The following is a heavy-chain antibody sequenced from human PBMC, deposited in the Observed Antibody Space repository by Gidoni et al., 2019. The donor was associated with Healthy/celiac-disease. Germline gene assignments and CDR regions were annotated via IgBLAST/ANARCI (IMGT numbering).Heavy chain of an antibody. CDR1: GYTFTSYD. CDR2: MNPNSGNT. D-gene: IGHD2-15*01. J-gene: IGHJ5*02. V-gene: IGHV1-8*01. CDR3: AIRKTGYCSGGSCSTYNWFDP. Sequence: QVQLVQSGAEVKKPGASLTVSCKASGYTFTSYDINWVRQATGQGLEWMGWMNPNSGNTGYAQKFQGRVTMTRNTSISTAYMELSSLRSEETAVYYCAIRKTGYCSGGSCSTYNWFDPWGQGTLVTVSS.